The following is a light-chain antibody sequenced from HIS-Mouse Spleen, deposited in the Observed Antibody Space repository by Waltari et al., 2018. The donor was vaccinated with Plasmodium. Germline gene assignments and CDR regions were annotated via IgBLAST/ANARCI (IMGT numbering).Light chain of an antibody. CDR3: QAWDSSTDYV. V-gene: IGLV3-1*01. CDR1: KLGDKY. CDR2: QDR. J-gene: IGLJ1*01. Sequence: SYELTQPPSVSVSPGQTASITCSGDKLGDKYACWYQQKPGQSPVLVIYQDRKRPSGILERVSGSNSGNTATLTISGTQAMDEADYYCQAWDSSTDYVFGTGTKVTVL.